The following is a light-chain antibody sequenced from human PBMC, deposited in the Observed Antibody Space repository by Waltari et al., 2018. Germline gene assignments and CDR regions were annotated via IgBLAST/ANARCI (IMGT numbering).Light chain of an antibody. CDR1: SANAGPNY. Sequence: QSLLTQPPPASGPPGQRVTIPSSGHSANAGPNYVSRYRQLPGTAPKLLIHRNNERPSGVPDRFSGSKSGTSASLAISGLRSEDEADYYCAAWDGSLSGWVFGGGAKLTVL. CDR3: AAWDGSLSGWV. CDR2: RNN. V-gene: IGLV1-47*01. J-gene: IGLJ3*02.